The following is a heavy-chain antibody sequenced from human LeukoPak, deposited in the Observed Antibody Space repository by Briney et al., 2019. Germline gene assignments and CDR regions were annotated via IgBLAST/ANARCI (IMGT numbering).Heavy chain of an antibody. CDR3: AKDLYSSSWTRGSYYYGMDV. CDR1: GFTFSNAW. CDR2: IKSKTDGGTT. J-gene: IGHJ6*02. Sequence: GGSLRLSCAASGFTFSNAWMSWVRQAPGKGLEWVGRIKSKTDGGTTDYAAPVKGRFTISRDNSKNTLYLQMNSLRAEDTAVYYCAKDLYSSSWTRGSYYYGMDVWGQGTTVTVSS. D-gene: IGHD6-13*01. V-gene: IGHV3-15*01.